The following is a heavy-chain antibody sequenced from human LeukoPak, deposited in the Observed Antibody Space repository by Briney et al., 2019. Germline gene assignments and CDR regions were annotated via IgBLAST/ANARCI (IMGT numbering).Heavy chain of an antibody. CDR2: INHSGST. V-gene: IGHV4-34*01. D-gene: IGHD5-18*01. J-gene: IGHJ5*02. CDR3: ARRSTLMFDQRGNSYGPPGNWFDP. Sequence: PSETLSLTCAVYGGSFSGYYWSWIRQPPGKGLEWIGEINHSGSTNYNPSLKSRVTISVDTSKNQFSLTLSSVTAADTAVYYCARRSTLMFDQRGNSYGPPGNWFDPWGQGTLVTVSS. CDR1: GGSFSGYY.